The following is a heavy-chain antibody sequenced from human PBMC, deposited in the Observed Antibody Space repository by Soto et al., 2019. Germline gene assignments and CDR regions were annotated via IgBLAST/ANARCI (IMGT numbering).Heavy chain of an antibody. Sequence: EVQLVESGGGLVKAGESLRLSCAASGLSFTTAWMSWVRQAPGKELEWVGRIKSETDGGTTDYAAPVKGRCTSSRDDSRNTLYLQMNSLKTEDTAQSYCSTDIGLYGLDICGQGTTVTVSS. J-gene: IGHJ6*02. CDR3: STDIGLYGLDI. CDR1: GLSFTTAW. D-gene: IGHD3-10*01. V-gene: IGHV3-15*01. CDR2: IKSETDGGTT.